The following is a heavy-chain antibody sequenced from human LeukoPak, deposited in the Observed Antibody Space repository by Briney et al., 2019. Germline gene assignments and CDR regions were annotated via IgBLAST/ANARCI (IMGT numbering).Heavy chain of an antibody. Sequence: ASVKVSCKASGGTFSRYAISWVRQAPGQGLEWMGGIIPIFGTANYAQKFQGRITITADNSTSTAYMELSSLRSEDTAVYYCARVYLKRDYYDSSAYFSFDYWGQGTLVTVSS. CDR1: GGTFSRYA. D-gene: IGHD3-22*01. V-gene: IGHV1-69*06. CDR3: ARVYLKRDYYDSSAYFSFDY. J-gene: IGHJ4*02. CDR2: IIPIFGTA.